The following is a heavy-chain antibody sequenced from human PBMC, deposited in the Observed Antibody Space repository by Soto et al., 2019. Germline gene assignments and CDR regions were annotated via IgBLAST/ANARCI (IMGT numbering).Heavy chain of an antibody. Sequence: QVHLVQSGAEVKKPGASVKVSCKASGYTFTSYGITWVRQAPGQGLEWMGWISAHNGNTDYAQKLXGXVXWTRDTSTSTAYMELRSLISDDTAVYYWARGRYGDYWGQGALVTVSS. D-gene: IGHD1-1*01. J-gene: IGHJ4*02. CDR3: ARGRYGDY. CDR1: GYTFTSYG. CDR2: ISAHNGNT. V-gene: IGHV1-18*01.